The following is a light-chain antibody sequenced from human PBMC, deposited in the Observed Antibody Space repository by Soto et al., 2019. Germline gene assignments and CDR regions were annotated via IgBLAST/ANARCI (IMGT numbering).Light chain of an antibody. Sequence: SYELTQPPSVSVSPGQTASIPCSGDNLTDKFVCWYQQKPGQSPVLVIYQDMKRPSGIPERFSGSNSGNTATLTISGTQAMDEADYYCQAWDSGTALYVFGSGTKLTVL. CDR2: QDM. J-gene: IGLJ1*01. CDR3: QAWDSGTALYV. V-gene: IGLV3-1*01. CDR1: NLTDKF.